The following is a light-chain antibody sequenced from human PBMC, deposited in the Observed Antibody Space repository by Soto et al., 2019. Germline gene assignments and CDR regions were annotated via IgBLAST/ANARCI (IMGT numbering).Light chain of an antibody. CDR2: EVS. Sequence: QSALTQPPSVSGSPGQSVTISCTGTSSDVGSYNRVAWYQQPPGTAHKLMIYEVSNRTSGVPDRFSGSKSGNTASLTISGLQAEDEADYYCNSYTSSDTYVFGTGTKLTVL. V-gene: IGLV2-18*02. J-gene: IGLJ1*01. CDR1: SSDVGSYNR. CDR3: NSYTSSDTYV.